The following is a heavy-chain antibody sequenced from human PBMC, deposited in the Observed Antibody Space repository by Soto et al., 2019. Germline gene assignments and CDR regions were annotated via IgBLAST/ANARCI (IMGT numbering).Heavy chain of an antibody. CDR2: ISGSGGST. Sequence: GGSLRLSCAASGFTFSSYAMSWVRQAPGKGLEWVSAISGSGGSTYYADSVKGRFTISRDNAKNTLYLQMNSLRAEDTALYHCVSVRDILTTNLFAPSGHGALVTAS. D-gene: IGHD3-9*01. CDR1: GFTFSSYA. J-gene: IGHJ5*02. V-gene: IGHV3-23*01. CDR3: VSVRDILTTNLFAP.